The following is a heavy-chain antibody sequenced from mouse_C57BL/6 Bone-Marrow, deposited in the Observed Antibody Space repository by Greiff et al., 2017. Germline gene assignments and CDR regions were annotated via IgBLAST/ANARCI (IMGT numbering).Heavy chain of an antibody. J-gene: IGHJ2*01. CDR2: IDPSDSYT. Sequence: VQLQQPGAELVRPGTSVKLSCKASGYTFTSYWMHWVKQRPGQGLEWIGVIDPSDSYTNYNQKFKGKATLTVDTSSSTAYMQLSSLTSEDSAVYYSEREAPYYYGSRGDYWGKGTTLTVSS. CDR1: GYTFTSYW. CDR3: EREAPYYYGSRGDY. V-gene: IGHV1-59*01. D-gene: IGHD1-1*01.